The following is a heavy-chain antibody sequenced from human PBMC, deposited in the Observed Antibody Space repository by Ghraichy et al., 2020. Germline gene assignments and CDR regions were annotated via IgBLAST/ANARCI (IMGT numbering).Heavy chain of an antibody. CDR3: TTDDPFSYDSSGYYYVVY. J-gene: IGHJ4*02. CDR1: GFTFSNAW. Sequence: GGSLRLSCAASGFTFSNAWMSWVRQAPGKGLEWVGRIKSKTDGGTTDYAAPVKGRFTISRDDSKNTLYLQMNSLKTEDTAVYYCTTDDPFSYDSSGYYYVVYWGQGTLVTVSS. CDR2: IKSKTDGGTT. V-gene: IGHV3-15*01. D-gene: IGHD3-22*01.